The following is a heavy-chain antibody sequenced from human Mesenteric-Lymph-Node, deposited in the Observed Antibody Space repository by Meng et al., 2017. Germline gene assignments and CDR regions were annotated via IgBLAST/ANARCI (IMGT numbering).Heavy chain of an antibody. D-gene: IGHD4-17*01. CDR1: GGSISSGNHY. Sequence: QGQLQESGPGLVKPSQTLSLPCTVSGGSISSGNHYWSWIRQHPGKGLEWIGYIYYSGSTYYNPSLRSRVAISIDTSKNQFSLKLTSVTAADTAVYFCARTNYGDYNWFDPWGQGTLVTVSS. V-gene: IGHV4-31*03. CDR3: ARTNYGDYNWFDP. J-gene: IGHJ5*02. CDR2: IYYSGST.